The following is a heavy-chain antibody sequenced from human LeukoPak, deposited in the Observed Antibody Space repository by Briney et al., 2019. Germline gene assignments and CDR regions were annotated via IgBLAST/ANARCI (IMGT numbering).Heavy chain of an antibody. D-gene: IGHD1-1*01. Sequence: PGGSLRLSCEASGFTFSNYAMNWVRQAPGKGLEWVSGISASGDTPYYADSVKGRFSISRDNSKNTMFLLMNSLRGDDSAVYYCSKVGNWKYRDFDFWGQGTLVTVSS. CDR3: SKVGNWKYRDFDF. J-gene: IGHJ4*02. CDR2: ISASGDTP. CDR1: GFTFSNYA. V-gene: IGHV3-23*01.